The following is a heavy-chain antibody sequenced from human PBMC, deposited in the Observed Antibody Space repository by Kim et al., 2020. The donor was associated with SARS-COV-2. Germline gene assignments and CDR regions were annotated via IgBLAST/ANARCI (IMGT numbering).Heavy chain of an antibody. J-gene: IGHJ6*02. CDR3: ARGIDYYDSSGYPSPYYYYGMDV. CDR1: GYTFTSYG. Sequence: ASVKVSCKASGYTFTSYGISWVRQAPGQGLEWMGWISAYNGNTNYAQKLQGRVTMTTDTSTSTAYMELRSLRSDDTAVYYCARGIDYYDSSGYPSPYYYYGMDVWGQGTTVTVSS. D-gene: IGHD3-22*01. CDR2: ISAYNGNT. V-gene: IGHV1-18*01.